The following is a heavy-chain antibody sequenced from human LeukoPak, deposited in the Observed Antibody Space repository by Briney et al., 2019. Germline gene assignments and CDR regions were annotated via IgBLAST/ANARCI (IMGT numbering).Heavy chain of an antibody. CDR1: GYTFTRQW. D-gene: IGHD6-19*01. Sequence: GVSLTSSCNVSGYTFTRQWTGWVGQVPGQGLEWMWIIYPGDSDTRYSPSFQGQFTISANKSISTAYPQWSSLKASDTAMYYCARQSSGWYVGDYWGQGTLVTVSS. CDR3: ARQSSGWYVGDY. CDR2: IYPGDSDT. V-gene: IGHV5-51*01. J-gene: IGHJ4*02.